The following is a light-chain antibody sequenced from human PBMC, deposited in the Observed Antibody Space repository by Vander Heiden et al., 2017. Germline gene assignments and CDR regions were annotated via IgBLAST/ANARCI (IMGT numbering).Light chain of an antibody. Sequence: HSALTQPRPVSGSPGQSVTISCTGTSSDVGADNYVSWYQQPPGKAPKLMIYDVSKRPSGVPDRFSGSKSGTTASLTISGLQAEDEADYYCCSFAGSYTWVFGGGTKLTVL. CDR2: DVS. V-gene: IGLV2-11*01. CDR3: CSFAGSYTWV. J-gene: IGLJ3*02. CDR1: SSDVGADNY.